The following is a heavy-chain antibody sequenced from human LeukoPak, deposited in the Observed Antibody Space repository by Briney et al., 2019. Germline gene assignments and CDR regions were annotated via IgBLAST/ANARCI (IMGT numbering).Heavy chain of an antibody. Sequence: PSETLSLTCTVSGGAISSYFWSWSRQPPGKGREGSGDIYYIGTTNYNPSLKSRVTISVDPSKNQFSLRLSSVTDAATAVSYCAREPRSPGGRGRPFDFWGQGTMVTVSS. D-gene: IGHD2-15*01. CDR1: GGAISSYF. J-gene: IGHJ4*02. V-gene: IGHV4-59*12. CDR2: IYYIGTT. CDR3: AREPRSPGGRGRPFDF.